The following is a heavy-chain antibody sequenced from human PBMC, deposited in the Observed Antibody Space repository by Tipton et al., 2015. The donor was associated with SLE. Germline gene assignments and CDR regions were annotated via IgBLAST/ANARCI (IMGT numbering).Heavy chain of an antibody. CDR2: IYYSGST. Sequence: TLSLTCTVSGGSISSGGYYWSWIRQHPGKGLEWIGYIYYSGSTNYNPSLKSRVTISVDTSKNQFSLQLNSVTPEDTAVYYCARDWATEMGYYGSGSYLAFDIWGQGTMVTVSS. V-gene: IGHV4-31*03. J-gene: IGHJ3*02. D-gene: IGHD3-10*01. CDR3: ARDWATEMGYYGSGSYLAFDI. CDR1: GGSISSGGYY.